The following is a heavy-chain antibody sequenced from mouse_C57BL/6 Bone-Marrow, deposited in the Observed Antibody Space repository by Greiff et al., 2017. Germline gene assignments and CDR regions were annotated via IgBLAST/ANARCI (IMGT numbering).Heavy chain of an antibody. CDR3: ARDCYYPSLFAY. CDR2: IDPSDSCT. J-gene: IGHJ3*01. CDR1: GYTFTSYW. Sequence: VQLQQPGAELVKPGASVKLSCKASGYTFTSYWMQWVKQRPGQGLEWIGEIDPSDSCTNYNQKFKGKATLTVDTSSSTAYMQLSSLTSEDSAVYYCARDCYYPSLFAYWGQGTLVTVSA. V-gene: IGHV1-50*01. D-gene: IGHD2-3*01.